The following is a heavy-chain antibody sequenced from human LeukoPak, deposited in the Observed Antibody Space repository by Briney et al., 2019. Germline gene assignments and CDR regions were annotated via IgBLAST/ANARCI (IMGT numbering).Heavy chain of an antibody. V-gene: IGHV1-18*01. CDR2: ISVYNGNT. D-gene: IGHD3-10*01. CDR3: ARAEDFITMVRGVVRGVPDY. Sequence: EASVKVSCKASGYTFTSYGISWVRQTPGQGLEWMGWISVYNGNTKYAQKLQGRVTMTTDTSTSAAYMELRSLRSDDTAVYYCARAEDFITMVRGVVRGVPDYWGQGTLVTVSS. CDR1: GYTFTSYG. J-gene: IGHJ4*02.